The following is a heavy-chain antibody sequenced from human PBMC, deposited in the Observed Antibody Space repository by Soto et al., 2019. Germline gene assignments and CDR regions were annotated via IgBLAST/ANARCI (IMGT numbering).Heavy chain of an antibody. CDR3: ARVNPYYYGMDV. CDR1: GYTFTGYY. Sequence: ASVKFSCKASGYTFTGYYMHWVRQAPGQGLEWMGWINPNSGGTNYAQKFQGRVTMTRDTSISTAYVELSRLRSDDTAVYYCARVNPYYYGMDVWGQGTTVTVSS. V-gene: IGHV1-2*02. CDR2: INPNSGGT. J-gene: IGHJ6*02.